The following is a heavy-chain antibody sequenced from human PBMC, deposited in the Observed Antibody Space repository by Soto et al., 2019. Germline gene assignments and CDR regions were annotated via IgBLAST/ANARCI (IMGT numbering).Heavy chain of an antibody. D-gene: IGHD1-1*01. CDR3: AKAPWWNDVRTPLY. CDR1: GFTFSSYG. J-gene: IGHJ4*02. V-gene: IGHV3-30*18. Sequence: GGSLRLSCAASGFTFSSYGMHWVRQAPGKGLEWVAVISYDGSNKYYADSVKGRFTISRDNSKNTLYLQMNSLRAEDTAVYYCAKAPWWNDVRTPLYWGQGTLVTVSS. CDR2: ISYDGSNK.